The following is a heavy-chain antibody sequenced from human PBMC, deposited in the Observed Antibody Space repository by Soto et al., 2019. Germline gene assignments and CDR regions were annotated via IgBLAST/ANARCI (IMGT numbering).Heavy chain of an antibody. D-gene: IGHD3-16*01. CDR2: IYPGDSDT. CDR1: GYSFTSYW. J-gene: IGHJ6*02. CDR3: ARGAYYYYYGMDV. V-gene: IGHV5-51*01. Sequence: PGESLKISCKGSGYSFTSYWIGWVRQMPGKGLEWMGIIYPGDSDTRYSPSFQGRVTISADKSISTAYLQWSSLKASDTAMYYCARGAYYYYYGMDVWGQGTTVTVSS.